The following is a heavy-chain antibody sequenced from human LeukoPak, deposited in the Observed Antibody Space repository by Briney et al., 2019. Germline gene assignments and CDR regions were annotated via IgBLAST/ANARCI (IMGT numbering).Heavy chain of an antibody. CDR2: IGGSGGST. D-gene: IGHD3-22*01. J-gene: IGHJ4*02. CDR1: GFTFSSYA. V-gene: IGHV3-23*01. CDR3: AKSDDSIGYYYGSVF. Sequence: GGSLRLSCAASGFTFSSYAMNWVRQAPAKGLEWVSDIGGSGGSTYYADSVKGRFTISRDNSKNTLYLQMNSLTAEDTALYYCAKSDDSIGYYYGSVFWGQGTLVTVSS.